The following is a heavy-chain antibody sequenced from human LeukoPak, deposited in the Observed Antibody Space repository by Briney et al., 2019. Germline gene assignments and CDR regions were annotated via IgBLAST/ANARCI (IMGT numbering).Heavy chain of an antibody. CDR3: ARGGFYSSTWYNWLDP. D-gene: IGHD6-13*01. CDR2: IKQDVSEK. J-gene: IGHJ5*02. CDR1: GFTFSSYW. Sequence: GGSLRLSCAASGFTFSSYWMSWVRQAPGKGLEWVANIKQDVSEKYYVDSVKGRFTISRDNARNSLYLQMNSLRAEDTAVYYCARGGFYSSTWYNWLDPWGQGTLVTVSS. V-gene: IGHV3-7*01.